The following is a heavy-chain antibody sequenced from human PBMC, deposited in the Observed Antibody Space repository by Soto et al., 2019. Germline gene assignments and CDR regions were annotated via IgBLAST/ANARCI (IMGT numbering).Heavy chain of an antibody. D-gene: IGHD3-22*01. CDR1: GDSISSYC. CDR3: AKDTYYHDRSGYYIFDY. J-gene: IGHJ4*02. V-gene: IGHV4-59*12. Sequence: SETLSLTCTVSGDSISSYCWSWIRQPPGKGLEWIAYIHYSGSVNYNPSLKSRVTISVDTSKNQLSLKLRSVAAADTAVYYCAKDTYYHDRSGYYIFDYWGQGTPVTVSS. CDR2: IHYSGSV.